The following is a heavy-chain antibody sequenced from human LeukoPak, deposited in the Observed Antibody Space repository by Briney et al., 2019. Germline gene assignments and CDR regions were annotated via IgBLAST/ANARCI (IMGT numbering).Heavy chain of an antibody. CDR3: ARAKSHYGHPENFDY. CDR2: IYYSGST. V-gene: IGHV4-31*03. CDR1: GGFISSGGYY. J-gene: IGHJ4*02. D-gene: IGHD1-26*01. Sequence: PSQTLSLTCTVSGGFISSGGYYWSWIRQHPGKGLEWIGYIYYSGSTYYNPSLKSRVTISVDTFKNQFSLKLSSVTAADTAVYYCARAKSHYGHPENFDYWGQGTLVTVSS.